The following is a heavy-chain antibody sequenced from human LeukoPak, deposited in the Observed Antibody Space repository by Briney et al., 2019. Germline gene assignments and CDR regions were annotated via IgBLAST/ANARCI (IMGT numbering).Heavy chain of an antibody. J-gene: IGHJ4*02. D-gene: IGHD3-10*01. CDR2: ISVSGENT. V-gene: IGHV3-23*01. Sequence: GGSLGLSCAVSGFTFSSYEMNWVRQAPGKGLQWVSTISVSGENTYYADSVKGRFTISRDISKSTLYLQMNSLRDEDTAVYYCAKYGSGSYYNGLYWGQGTLVTVSS. CDR3: AKYGSGSYYNGLY. CDR1: GFTFSSYE.